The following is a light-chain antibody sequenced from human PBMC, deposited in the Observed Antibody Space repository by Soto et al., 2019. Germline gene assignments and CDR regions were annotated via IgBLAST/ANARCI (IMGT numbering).Light chain of an antibody. J-gene: IGLJ2*01. V-gene: IGLV2-14*01. CDR3: SSHTSHHTRHVV. CDR1: SSDVGDYTF. CDR2: EVS. Sequence: QSALTQPASVSGSPGQSITVSCTGTSSDVGDYTFVSWYQQHPGKAPKLMIYEVSNRPSGVSNRFSGSKSGNTASLTISGLQAEDDADYYCSSHTSHHTRHVVFGGGTKLTVL.